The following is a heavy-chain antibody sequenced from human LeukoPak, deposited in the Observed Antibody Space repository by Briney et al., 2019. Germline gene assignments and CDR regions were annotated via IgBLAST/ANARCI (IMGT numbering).Heavy chain of an antibody. Sequence: SETLSLTCSVSGGSISSYYWSWIRQPPGKGLEYIGYSYYSGSTDYNPSLKSRVTISVDTSNQFSLVLTSVTAADTAVYYCARQSIAARRAFDIWGQGTMVTVSS. CDR2: SYYSGST. CDR3: ARQSIAARRAFDI. J-gene: IGHJ3*02. CDR1: GGSISSYY. V-gene: IGHV4-59*08. D-gene: IGHD6-6*01.